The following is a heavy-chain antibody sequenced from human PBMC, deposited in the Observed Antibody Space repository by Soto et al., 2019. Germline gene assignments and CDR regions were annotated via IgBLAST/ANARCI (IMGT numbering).Heavy chain of an antibody. J-gene: IGHJ6*02. CDR3: ARGFRNGFNV. V-gene: IGHV3-21*01. CDR2: ISGPSIYI. D-gene: IGHD2-8*01. CDR1: GFTFSGYS. Sequence: EVQLVESGGGLVKPGGSLRLSCVASGFTFSGYSINWVRQAPGKGLEWVSYISGPSIYIYYADSVKGRFTISRDNAKSAVYLQMNSLRAEDTAVYYCARGFRNGFNVCVQGTTVSVSS.